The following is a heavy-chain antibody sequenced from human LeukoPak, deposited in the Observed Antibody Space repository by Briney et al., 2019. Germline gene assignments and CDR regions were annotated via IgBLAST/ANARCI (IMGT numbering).Heavy chain of an antibody. D-gene: IGHD3-22*01. CDR3: AKGSSGYFVDL. CDR2: ISNDGGGT. Sequence: GGSLRLSCAASGFIFNNYGLMWVRQAPGKGLEWVSAISNDGGGTNYADFVKGRFTISRDNSKNTLFLQMNSLRAEDTALYYCAKGSSGYFVDLWGQGTLVTVSS. J-gene: IGHJ5*02. V-gene: IGHV3-23*01. CDR1: GFIFNNYG.